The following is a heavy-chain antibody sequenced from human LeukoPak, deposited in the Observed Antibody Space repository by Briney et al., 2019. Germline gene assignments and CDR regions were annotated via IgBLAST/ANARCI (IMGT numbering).Heavy chain of an antibody. V-gene: IGHV4-59*10. CDR1: GGSFSGYY. CDR2: IYTSGGT. Sequence: SETLSLTCAVYGGSFSGYYWSWIRQPAGKGLEWIGRIYTSGGTNYNPSLKSRVTISVDTSKNQFSLKLSSVTAADTAVYYCARVVVVPAAPYWFDPWGQGTLVTVSS. D-gene: IGHD2-2*01. CDR3: ARVVVVPAAPYWFDP. J-gene: IGHJ5*02.